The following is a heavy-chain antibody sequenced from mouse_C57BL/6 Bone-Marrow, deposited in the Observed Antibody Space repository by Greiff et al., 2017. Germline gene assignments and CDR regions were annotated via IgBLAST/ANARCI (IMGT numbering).Heavy chain of an antibody. V-gene: IGHV14-3*01. CDR3: ARSASYYGSRYYYAMDY. CDR1: GFNIKNTY. CDR2: IDPANGNT. Sequence: LVESVAELVRPGASVKLSCTASGFNIKNTYMHWVKQRPEQGLEWIGRIDPANGNTKYAPKFQGKATITADTSSNTAYLQLSSLTSEDTAIYYCARSASYYGSRYYYAMDYWGQGTSVTVSS. D-gene: IGHD1-1*01. J-gene: IGHJ4*01.